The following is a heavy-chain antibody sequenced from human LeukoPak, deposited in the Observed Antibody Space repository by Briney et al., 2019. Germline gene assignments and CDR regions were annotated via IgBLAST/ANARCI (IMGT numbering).Heavy chain of an antibody. CDR1: GFTFSSYW. V-gene: IGHV3-48*04. CDR3: TRGGNYFDP. J-gene: IGHJ5*02. CDR2: ISSSGGTM. Sequence: GGSLRLSCAASGFTFSSYWMSWVRQAPGKGLEWVAYISSSGGTMYYADSVKGRFTISRDDAKKSLYLQTNSLRAEDTAVYYCTRGGNYFDPWGQGTLVTVSS.